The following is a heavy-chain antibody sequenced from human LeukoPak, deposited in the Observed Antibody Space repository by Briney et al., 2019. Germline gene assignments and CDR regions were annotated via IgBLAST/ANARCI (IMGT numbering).Heavy chain of an antibody. J-gene: IGHJ4*02. CDR3: ASSVSGYSGYDWPYYFDY. CDR1: GYTFTSYY. D-gene: IGHD5-12*01. V-gene: IGHV1-46*01. Sequence: GASVKVSCKASGYTFTSYYMHWVRQAPGQGLEWMGIINPSGGSTSYAQKFQGRVTMTRDTSTSTVYMELSSLRSEDTAVYYCASSVSGYSGYDWPYYFDYWGQGTLVIVSS. CDR2: INPSGGST.